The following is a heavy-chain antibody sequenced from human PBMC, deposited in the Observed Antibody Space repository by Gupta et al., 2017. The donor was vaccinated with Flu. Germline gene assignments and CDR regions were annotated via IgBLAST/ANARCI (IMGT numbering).Heavy chain of an antibody. CDR3: AKVEDGDYDSVEKYHDAFDI. V-gene: IGHV3-23*01. D-gene: IGHD4-17*01. Sequence: VRQAPGKGLEWVSAISGSGGSTYYADSVKGRFTISRDNSKNTLYLQMNSLRAEDTAVYYCAKVEDGDYDSVEKYHDAFDIWGQGTMVTVSS. J-gene: IGHJ3*02. CDR2: ISGSGGST.